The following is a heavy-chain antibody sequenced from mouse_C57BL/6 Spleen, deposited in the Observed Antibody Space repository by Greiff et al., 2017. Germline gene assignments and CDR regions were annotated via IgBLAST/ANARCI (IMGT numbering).Heavy chain of an antibody. J-gene: IGHJ1*03. CDR2: ISYSGST. CDR3: ARAIYYYGSSDWYFDV. Sequence: EVQLQQSGPGLAKPSLTLSLTCSVTGYSITSDYWNWIRKFPGHKLEYMGYISYSGSTYYNPSIKSRISITRDTSKNQYYLQLNSVTTEDTATYYCARAIYYYGSSDWYFDVWGTGTTVTVSS. D-gene: IGHD1-1*01. V-gene: IGHV3-8*01. CDR1: GYSITSDY.